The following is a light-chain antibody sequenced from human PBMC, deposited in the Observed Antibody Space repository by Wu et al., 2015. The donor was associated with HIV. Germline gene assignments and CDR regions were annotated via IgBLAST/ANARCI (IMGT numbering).Light chain of an antibody. CDR2: DAS. CDR1: QSLTTY. CDR3: QQRSN. Sequence: EIVLTQSPATLSLSPGERATLSCRASQSLTTYLAWYQQKPGQAPRLLIYDASNRATGIPARFSGSGSGTDFTLTISSLEPEDFAIYYCQQRSNFGQGTKVEIK. V-gene: IGKV3-11*01. J-gene: IGKJ1*01.